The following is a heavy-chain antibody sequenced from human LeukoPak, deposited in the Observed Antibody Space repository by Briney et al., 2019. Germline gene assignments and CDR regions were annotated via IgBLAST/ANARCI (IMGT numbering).Heavy chain of an antibody. J-gene: IGHJ4*02. CDR3: ARAGGWQLAYFDY. CDR2: IDAGNGNT. Sequence: ASVKVSCKASGYTFTSYAMHWVRQAPGQRLEWMGWIDAGNGNTKYSQKFQGRVTITRDTSASTAYMELSSLRSEDTAVYYCARAGGWQLAYFDYWGQGTLVTVSS. V-gene: IGHV1-3*01. D-gene: IGHD2-15*01. CDR1: GYTFTSYA.